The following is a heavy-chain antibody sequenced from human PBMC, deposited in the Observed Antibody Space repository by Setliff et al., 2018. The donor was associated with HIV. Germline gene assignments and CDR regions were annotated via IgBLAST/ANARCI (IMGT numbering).Heavy chain of an antibody. CDR3: VRGVQSPPHYSYYYMDV. Sequence: SVKVSCKASRSTFNSHTINWVRQAPGQGLDWMGRIIPILGVANYAQRFQGKVTITTDKSTSTAYMELTSLRFDDTAMYYCVRGVQSPPHYSYYYMDVWGEGTMVTVSS. CDR2: IIPILGVA. CDR1: RSTFNSHT. J-gene: IGHJ6*03. V-gene: IGHV1-69*02.